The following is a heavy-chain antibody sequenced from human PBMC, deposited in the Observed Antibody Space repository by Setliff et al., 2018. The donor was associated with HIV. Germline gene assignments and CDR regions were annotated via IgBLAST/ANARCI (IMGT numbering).Heavy chain of an antibody. CDR2: ISVCNGNT. J-gene: IGHJ4*02. CDR1: GYSFSSYG. CDR3: ARDLFTVPSREGYDY. D-gene: IGHD1-26*01. Sequence: ASVKVSCKGSGYSFSSYGVSWVRQAPGQGLEWMGWISVCNGNTNYTQKLQNRVTMTTDTSTSTAYMELRSLRSDDTAVYYCARDLFTVPSREGYDYWGQGTLVTVSS. V-gene: IGHV1-18*01.